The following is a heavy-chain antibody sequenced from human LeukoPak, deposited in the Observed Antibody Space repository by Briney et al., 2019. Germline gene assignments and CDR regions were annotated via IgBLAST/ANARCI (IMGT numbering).Heavy chain of an antibody. CDR3: ARHQLNFDY. CDR1: GGSVINTNW. J-gene: IGHJ4*02. CDR2: VHLDGRT. Sequence: GTLSLTCGVSGGSVINTNWWTWVRQPPGKGLEWIGEVHLDGRTNYNPSLESRLTMSVDVSENQVSLKLTSVTAADTAVYYCARHQLNFDYWGQGILVTVSS. D-gene: IGHD1-1*01. V-gene: IGHV4-4*02.